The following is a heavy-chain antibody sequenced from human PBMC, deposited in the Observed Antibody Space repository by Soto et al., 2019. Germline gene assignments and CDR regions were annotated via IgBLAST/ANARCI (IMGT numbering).Heavy chain of an antibody. CDR2: IIPIFGTA. V-gene: IGHV1-69*01. D-gene: IGHD2-15*01. CDR3: ASARPALLLTCYGMDV. CDR1: GGTFSSYA. Sequence: QVQLVQSGAEVKKPGSSVKVSCKASGGTFSSYAISWVRQAPGQGLEWMGGIIPIFGTANYAQKFQGRVTITADESTSTAYMELSSLRSEDTAVYYCASARPALLLTCYGMDVWGQGTRVTVSS. J-gene: IGHJ6*02.